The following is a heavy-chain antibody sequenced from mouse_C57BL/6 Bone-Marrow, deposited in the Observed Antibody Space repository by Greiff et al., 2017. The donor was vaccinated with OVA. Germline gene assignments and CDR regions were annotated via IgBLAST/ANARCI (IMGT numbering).Heavy chain of an antibody. J-gene: IGHJ4*01. V-gene: IGHV14-4*01. CDR1: GFNIKDDY. CDR3: TVGLPLRARDY. CDR2: IDPENGDT. Sequence: VQLQHSGAELVRPGASVKLSCTASGFNIKDDYMHWVKQRPEQGLEWIGWIDPENGDTEYASKFQGTATITADTSSNTAYLQLRSLTYEDTAVYYCTVGLPLRARDYWGQGTSVTVSS. D-gene: IGHD2-4*01.